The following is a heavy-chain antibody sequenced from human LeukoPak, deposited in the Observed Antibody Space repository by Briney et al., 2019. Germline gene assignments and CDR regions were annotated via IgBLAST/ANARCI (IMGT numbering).Heavy chain of an antibody. J-gene: IGHJ4*02. D-gene: IGHD6-6*01. Sequence: GGSLRLSCAASGFTFSSYAMSWVRQAPGKGLEWVSAISGSGGSTYYADSVKGRFTISRDNSKNTLYPQMNSLRAEDTAVYYCAKASIAAPYNFDYWGQGTLVTVSS. CDR3: AKASIAAPYNFDY. CDR1: GFTFSSYA. V-gene: IGHV3-23*01. CDR2: ISGSGGST.